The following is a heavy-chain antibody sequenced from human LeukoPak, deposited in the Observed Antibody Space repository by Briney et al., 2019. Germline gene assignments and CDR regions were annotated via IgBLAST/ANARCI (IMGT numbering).Heavy chain of an antibody. D-gene: IGHD3-10*01. CDR1: GFTVSSTW. Sequence: GGSLRLSCAASGFTVSSTWMHWVRQPPGTGLVWVSRISSDGRNTAYADSVKSRFTISRDNSKNTLYLQMNGLRAEDTAVYYCSRGGVDYWGQGTLVTVSS. CDR2: ISSDGRNT. CDR3: SRGGVDY. J-gene: IGHJ4*02. V-gene: IGHV3-74*01.